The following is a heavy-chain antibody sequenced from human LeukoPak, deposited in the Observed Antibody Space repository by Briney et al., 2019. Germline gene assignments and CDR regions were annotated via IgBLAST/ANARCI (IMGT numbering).Heavy chain of an antibody. J-gene: IGHJ4*02. D-gene: IGHD3-10*01. CDR2: IKRDESEQ. CDR3: ALNMVGGQIFDF. Sequence: PGRCLRLSCAASASSFSNYWTSWVRQAPGKGLEWVADIKRDESEQHYVDSVKGRFTISRDNAKNSLYLQMDSLRAEDTAVYYCALNMVGGQIFDFWGQGTLVTVSS. CDR1: ASSFSNYW. V-gene: IGHV3-7*01.